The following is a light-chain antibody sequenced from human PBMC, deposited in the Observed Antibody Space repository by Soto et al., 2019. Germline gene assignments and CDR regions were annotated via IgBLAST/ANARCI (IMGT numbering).Light chain of an antibody. Sequence: EVVMTQSPDTLSVSPVERVTLSCRASQSVTSSLAWYQQRLGQAPRLLIYGASTRATGVPARFSGSGSGTDFTLTINRLEPEDFAVYYCQQRSDWPWTFGQGTKVDIK. CDR1: QSVTSS. J-gene: IGKJ1*01. CDR3: QQRSDWPWT. CDR2: GAS. V-gene: IGKV3-11*01.